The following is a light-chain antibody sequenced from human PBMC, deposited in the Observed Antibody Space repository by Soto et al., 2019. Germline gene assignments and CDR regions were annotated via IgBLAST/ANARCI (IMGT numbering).Light chain of an antibody. CDR2: GAS. CDR3: QQYNNWPPFT. J-gene: IGKJ3*01. CDR1: QSVSSS. V-gene: IGKV3-15*01. Sequence: EIVMTQSPATLSVSPGERVTLSCRASQSVSSSLAWYQQKPGQAPRLLIYGASTKATGIPARFSSSGSGTEFTLTISSLQSEDFAVYYCQQYNNWPPFTFGPGTKVDIK.